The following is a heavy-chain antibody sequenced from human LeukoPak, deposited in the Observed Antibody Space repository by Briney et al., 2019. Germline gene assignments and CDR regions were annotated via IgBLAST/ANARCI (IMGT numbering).Heavy chain of an antibody. V-gene: IGHV1-2*02. CDR3: ARESGYGDYPYFDY. D-gene: IGHD4-17*01. CDR2: INPNSGGT. J-gene: IGHJ4*02. Sequence: ASVKVSCKASGYTFTGYYMHWVRQGPGQGLECMGWINPNSGGTNYAQKFQGRVTMTRDTSISTAYMELSRLRSDDTAVYYCARESGYGDYPYFDYSGQGTLVTVSS. CDR1: GYTFTGYY.